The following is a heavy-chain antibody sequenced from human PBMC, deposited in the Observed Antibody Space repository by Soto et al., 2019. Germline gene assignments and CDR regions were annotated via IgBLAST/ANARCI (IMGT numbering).Heavy chain of an antibody. CDR3: ARDHAGSGWFRFDY. D-gene: IGHD6-19*01. J-gene: IGHJ4*02. CDR2: ISAYNGDT. V-gene: IGHV1-18*01. CDR1: GYTFTRYS. Sequence: QVQLVQSGAEVKKPGASVRVSCKTSGYTFTRYSISWVRQAPGQGLEWMGWISAYNGDTNYAQNLQGRDTMTTDASTSTAYMELRCLRSDDTAMYYCARDHAGSGWFRFDYWGQGTLVTVSS.